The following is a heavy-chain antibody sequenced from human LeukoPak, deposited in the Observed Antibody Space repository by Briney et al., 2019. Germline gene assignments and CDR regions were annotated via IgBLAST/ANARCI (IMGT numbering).Heavy chain of an antibody. CDR3: ARGGYSGTYFFDN. CDR2: VWYDGTNI. CDR1: GFTFSTYG. D-gene: IGHD1-26*01. J-gene: IGHJ4*02. V-gene: IGHV3-33*01. Sequence: GGSLRLSCAASGFTFSTYGMHWVRQAPGKGLEWVAVVWYDGTNIHYVDSVEGRFTISRDNSKSTLYLQMNSLTAEDTAVYCCARGGYSGTYFFDNWGQGTPVTVSS.